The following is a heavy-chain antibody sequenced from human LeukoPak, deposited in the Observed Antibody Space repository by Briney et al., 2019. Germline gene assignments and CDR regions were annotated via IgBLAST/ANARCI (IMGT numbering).Heavy chain of an antibody. Sequence: SETLSLTCTVSGYSISSSYYWGWIGQPPGKGLEWIGSIYYSGSTYYNPSLKSRVTISVDTSKNQSSLKLSSVTAADTAVYYCARSVVVAATLSFDYWGQGTLVTVSS. J-gene: IGHJ4*02. CDR3: ARSVVVAATLSFDY. D-gene: IGHD2-15*01. V-gene: IGHV4-38-2*02. CDR1: GYSISSSYY. CDR2: IYYSGST.